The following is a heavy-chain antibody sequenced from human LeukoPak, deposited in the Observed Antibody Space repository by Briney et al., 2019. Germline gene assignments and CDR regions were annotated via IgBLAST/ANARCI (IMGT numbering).Heavy chain of an antibody. D-gene: IGHD2-21*02. CDR1: GFSLSTYA. V-gene: IGHV3-23*01. Sequence: GGSLRLSCAASGFSLSTYALSWVRQAPGGGLEWVAAISGSGDKTYHADSVKGRFTISRDNAKNSLYLQMNSLRAEDTALYYCARVPYCGGDCPKYFQHWGQGTLVTVSS. J-gene: IGHJ1*01. CDR2: ISGSGDKT. CDR3: ARVPYCGGDCPKYFQH.